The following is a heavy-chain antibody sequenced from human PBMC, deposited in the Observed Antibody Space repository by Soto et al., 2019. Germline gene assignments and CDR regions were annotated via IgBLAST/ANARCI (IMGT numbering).Heavy chain of an antibody. CDR2: IWYDGSNK. V-gene: IGHV3-33*01. CDR3: ARDGTAAEVPYNGFEP. D-gene: IGHD6-13*01. Sequence: GGSLSLSCAASGFTFSSYGMHWVRQAPGKGLEWVAVIWYDGSNKYYAASVKGRFTISRDNSKNTLYLQMNSLRAEDTAVYYCARDGTAAEVPYNGFEPRGQGTMVTV. J-gene: IGHJ5*02. CDR1: GFTFSSYG.